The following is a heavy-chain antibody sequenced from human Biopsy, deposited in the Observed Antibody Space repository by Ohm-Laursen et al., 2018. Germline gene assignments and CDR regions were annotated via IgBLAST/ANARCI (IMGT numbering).Heavy chain of an antibody. Sequence: SDTLSLTCPVSGGPVSSGDYYWTWIRQPPGKGLEWIGYIYYSGSTNYSPSLKSRVTISVDTSKNQFSLKLTSVTAADTAVYYCARDKITYCTSTSCDYFGMDVWGQGTTVTVSS. CDR2: IYYSGST. J-gene: IGHJ6*02. V-gene: IGHV4-61*08. CDR3: ARDKITYCTSTSCDYFGMDV. CDR1: GGPVSSGDYY. D-gene: IGHD2-2*01.